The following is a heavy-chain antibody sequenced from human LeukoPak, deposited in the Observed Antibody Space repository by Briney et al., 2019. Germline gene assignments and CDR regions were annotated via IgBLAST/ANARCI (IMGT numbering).Heavy chain of an antibody. V-gene: IGHV4-59*01. Sequence: SETLSLTCTVSDGSISSVYSKWIRQPPGEGLEWIGYISLSGSTNYNPSLKSGITISLDKSKNPFPLRLSSVTAAATAVYYCARGVRWLQLPYFDEWGQGTLVTVSS. CDR2: ISLSGST. CDR1: DGSISSVY. J-gene: IGHJ4*02. D-gene: IGHD5-24*01. CDR3: ARGVRWLQLPYFDE.